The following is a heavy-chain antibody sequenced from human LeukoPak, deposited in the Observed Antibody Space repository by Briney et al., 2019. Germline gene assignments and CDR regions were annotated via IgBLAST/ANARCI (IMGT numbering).Heavy chain of an antibody. V-gene: IGHV1-8*03. CDR2: MNPNSGST. J-gene: IGHJ4*02. CDR1: GYTFTSYD. CDR3: ARGGWEIRQGIDY. D-gene: IGHD1-26*01. Sequence: ASVKVSCKASGYTFTSYDINWVRQATGQGLEWMGWMNPNSGSTGYAQKFQGRVTITRNTSITTAYMELSSLRSEDTAVYHCARGGWEIRQGIDYWGQGTLVTVSS.